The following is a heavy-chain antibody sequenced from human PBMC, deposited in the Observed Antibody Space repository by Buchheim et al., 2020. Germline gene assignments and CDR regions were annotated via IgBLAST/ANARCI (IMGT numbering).Heavy chain of an antibody. CDR1: GASISSGSYY. D-gene: IGHD5-24*01. V-gene: IGHV4-31*03. J-gene: IGHJ6*02. Sequence: QVQLQQWGAGLVKPSQTLSLTCTVSGASISSGSYYWSWIRPHPGKGLEWIGFVSYSGSTNYNPSLKSRVTISVDTSKNQFSLKLHSVTAADTAVYYCAREGDATFNRDGYYYGLDVWGQGTT. CDR2: VSYSGST. CDR3: AREGDATFNRDGYYYGLDV.